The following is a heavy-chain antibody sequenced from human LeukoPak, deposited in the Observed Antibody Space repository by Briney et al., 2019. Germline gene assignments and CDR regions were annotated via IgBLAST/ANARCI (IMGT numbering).Heavy chain of an antibody. CDR1: GYTLTELS. V-gene: IGHV1-24*01. D-gene: IGHD6-13*01. CDR2: FDPEDGET. Sequence: ASVKVSCKVSGYTLTELSMHWVRQAPGKGLEWMGGFDPEDGETIYAQKFQGRVTMTEDTSTDTAYMELSSLRSEDTAVYYCATGGIQVPGSSLTDYWGQGTLVTVSS. J-gene: IGHJ4*02. CDR3: ATGGIQVPGSSLTDY.